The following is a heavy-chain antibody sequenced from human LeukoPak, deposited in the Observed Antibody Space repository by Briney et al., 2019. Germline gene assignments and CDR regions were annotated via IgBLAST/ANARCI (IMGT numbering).Heavy chain of an antibody. CDR2: IKQDGSER. Sequence: GGSLRLSCAASGFTFSSYWMTWVRQAPGKGLEWVANIKQDGSERNYVDSVKGRFTISRDNAKNSLYLQMNTLRDEDTTVYYCAAGAGCGYWGQGTLVTVSS. CDR1: GFTFSSYW. D-gene: IGHD2-15*01. CDR3: AAGAGCGY. J-gene: IGHJ4*02. V-gene: IGHV3-7*03.